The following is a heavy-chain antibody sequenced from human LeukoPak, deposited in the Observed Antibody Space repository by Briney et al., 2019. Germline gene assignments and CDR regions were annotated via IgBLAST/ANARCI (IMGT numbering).Heavy chain of an antibody. Sequence: GGSLRLSCAASGFSVSDSYMSWVRQAPGKGLEWVSILYGGGDTYYSASVRGRFTISRDNSKNTLYLQMNTLSAADTAVYFCARGENYYFHTDVWGKGATVTVSS. J-gene: IGHJ6*03. D-gene: IGHD2/OR15-2a*01. CDR1: GFSVSDSY. CDR3: ARGENYYFHTDV. V-gene: IGHV3-66*02. CDR2: LYGGGDT.